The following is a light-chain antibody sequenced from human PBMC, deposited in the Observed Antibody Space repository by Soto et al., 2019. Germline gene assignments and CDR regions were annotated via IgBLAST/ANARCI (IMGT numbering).Light chain of an antibody. CDR3: QQRSNWPGT. CDR1: QSVSRY. CDR2: DAS. V-gene: IGKV3-11*01. J-gene: IGKJ2*01. Sequence: ELVLTQSPVTLSLSPGESATLSCRASQSVSRYLAWYQKKPGQAPRLLIYDASKRATGIPARFSGSGSGTDFTLTISSLEPEDFAVYYCQQRSNWPGTFGQGTKLDIK.